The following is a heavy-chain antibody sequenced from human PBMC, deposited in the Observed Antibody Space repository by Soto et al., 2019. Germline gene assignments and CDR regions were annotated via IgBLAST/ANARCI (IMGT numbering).Heavy chain of an antibody. J-gene: IGHJ4*02. CDR1: GGSVSSGDYY. V-gene: IGHV4-30-4*01. Sequence: PSETLSLTCIVSGGSVSSGDYYWSWIRQPPGKGLEWIGYIYYSGSTHYNPSLKSRITISADTSKNQFSLKLSPVTAADAAVYYCARAFCSGGSCHNFDYWGQGTLVTV. CDR3: ARAFCSGGSCHNFDY. D-gene: IGHD2-15*01. CDR2: IYYSGST.